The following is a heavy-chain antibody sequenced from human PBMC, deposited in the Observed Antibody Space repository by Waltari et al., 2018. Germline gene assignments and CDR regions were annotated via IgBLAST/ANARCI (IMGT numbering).Heavy chain of an antibody. V-gene: IGHV3-48*03. D-gene: IGHD2-15*01. J-gene: IGHJ6*02. CDR2: ISSSGSTI. CDR1: GFTFSSYE. Sequence: EVQLVESGGGLVQPGGSLSLSCAASGFTFSSYEMNWVRQAPGKGLEWVSYISSSGSTIYYADSVKGRFTISRDNAKNSLYLQMNSLRAEDTAVYYCAREAATGGMDVWGQGTTVTVSS. CDR3: AREAATGGMDV.